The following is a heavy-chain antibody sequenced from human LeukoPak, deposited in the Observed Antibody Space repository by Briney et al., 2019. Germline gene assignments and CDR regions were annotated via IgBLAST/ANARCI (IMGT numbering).Heavy chain of an antibody. J-gene: IGHJ6*02. V-gene: IGHV3-21*01. CDR1: TSIFNSYT. Sequence: GGSLRLSCAASTSIFNSYTLNWVRQAPGKGLEWVSAIRSSSSSIYYADSVKGRFTISRDNAQNSVFLQMNSLRAEDTAVYYCTRDGQYYGMDVWGQGTTVTVS. CDR2: IRSSSSSI. CDR3: TRDGQYYGMDV.